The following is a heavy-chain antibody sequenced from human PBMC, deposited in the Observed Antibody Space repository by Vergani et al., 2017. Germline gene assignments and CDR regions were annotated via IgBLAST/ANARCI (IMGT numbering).Heavy chain of an antibody. Sequence: EVQLVQSGAEVKNPGESLKISCQISGYSFTNYWIGWVRQMPGKGLEWMGIIHPADSDTRYSPSFQGQVTIPVDKSISTAYLQRSSLTASDSAMYYCARLYGRDSSGSKYFDYWGQGTLVTVSS. CDR3: ARLYGRDSSGSKYFDY. V-gene: IGHV5-51*01. CDR1: GYSFTNYW. J-gene: IGHJ4*02. CDR2: IHPADSDT. D-gene: IGHD3-22*01.